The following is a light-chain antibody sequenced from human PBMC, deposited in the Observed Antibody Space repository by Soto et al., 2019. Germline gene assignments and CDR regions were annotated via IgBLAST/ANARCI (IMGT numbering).Light chain of an antibody. CDR3: QQYGSSPYT. Sequence: EIVLTQSPGTLSLSPGERATLSCRASQSVNRRYLAWYQQKVGQPPRLLIYGASSRASGIPDRFSGSGSGTHFTLTISRLEPEDFAVYYCQQYGSSPYTFGQGTKVDIK. J-gene: IGKJ2*01. CDR2: GAS. CDR1: QSVNRRY. V-gene: IGKV3-20*01.